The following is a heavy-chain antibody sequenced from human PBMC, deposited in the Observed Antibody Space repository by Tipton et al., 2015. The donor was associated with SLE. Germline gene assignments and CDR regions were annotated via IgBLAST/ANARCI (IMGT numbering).Heavy chain of an antibody. CDR2: IHYTGST. Sequence: TLSLTCTVSDASISGHYWSWIRQPQGKGLEWIGYIHYTGSTFYNPSLKSRVTMSVDTSKNQFSLRLTSVTAADTAIYYCARGRRFVARTGYYMDVWGKGTTVTVSS. CDR3: ARGRRFVARTGYYMDV. V-gene: IGHV4-59*11. D-gene: IGHD3-3*01. J-gene: IGHJ6*03. CDR1: DASISGHY.